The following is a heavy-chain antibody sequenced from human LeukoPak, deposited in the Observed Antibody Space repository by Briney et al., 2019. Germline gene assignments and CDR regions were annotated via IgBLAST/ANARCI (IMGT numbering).Heavy chain of an antibody. V-gene: IGHV4-59*02. CDR3: ARYSNYFDY. CDR2: VFYGGNA. Sequence: SETLSLTCTVSGDSVSSYYWSWIRQPPGKGPEWIGYVFYGGNADSNPSLNSRVTMSVDTSKNLFSLKLASVTAADTAVYHCARYSNYFDYWGQGTLVTISS. J-gene: IGHJ4*02. CDR1: GDSVSSYY. D-gene: IGHD2-21*01.